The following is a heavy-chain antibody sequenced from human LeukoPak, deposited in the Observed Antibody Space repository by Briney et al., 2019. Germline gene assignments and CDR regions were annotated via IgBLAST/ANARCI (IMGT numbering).Heavy chain of an antibody. CDR1: GDSISSGDYY. J-gene: IGHJ2*01. D-gene: IGHD1-26*01. CDR3: ARGGDHGRYYVWYFDL. V-gene: IGHV4-61*02. CDR2: ISSSGST. Sequence: SETLSLTCTVSGDSISSGDYYWSWIRQPAGKGLEWIGRISSSGSTNYNPSLNSRVTMSVDRSKNQFSLKLSSVTAADTAVYYCARGGDHGRYYVWYFDLWGRGTLVTVSS.